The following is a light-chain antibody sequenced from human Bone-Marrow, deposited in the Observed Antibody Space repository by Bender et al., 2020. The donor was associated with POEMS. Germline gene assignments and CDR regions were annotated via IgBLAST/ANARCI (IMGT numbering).Light chain of an antibody. J-gene: IGLJ2*01. CDR3: GSYRSSSTMV. CDR2: EVT. CDR1: SSDVGRYDY. Sequence: QSALTQPPSASGSPGQSVTISCTGTSSDVGRYDYVSWYQQHPGTAPKLMIYEVTKRPSGVSNRFSGSKSGNTASLTISGLQAEDEADYYCGSYRSSSTMVFGGGTKLTVL. V-gene: IGLV2-14*01.